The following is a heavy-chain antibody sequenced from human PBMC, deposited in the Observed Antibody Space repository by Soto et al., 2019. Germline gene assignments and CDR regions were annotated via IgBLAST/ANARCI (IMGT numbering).Heavy chain of an antibody. CDR2: IYYSGST. V-gene: IGHV4-59*08. CDR1: GGSISSYY. J-gene: IGHJ5*02. Sequence: SETLSLTCTVSGGSISSYYWSWIRQPPGKGLEWIGYIYYSGSTNYNPSLKSRVTISVDTSKNQFSLKLSSVTAADTAVYYCARKGGSGYDFLTFDPWGQGTLVTVSS. D-gene: IGHD5-12*01. CDR3: ARKGGSGYDFLTFDP.